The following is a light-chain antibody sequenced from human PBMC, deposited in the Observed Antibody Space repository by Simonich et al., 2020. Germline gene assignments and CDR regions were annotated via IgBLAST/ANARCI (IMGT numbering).Light chain of an antibody. J-gene: IGKJ2*01. CDR1: QSVLYSSNNKNY. CDR3: QQYYSTSMYT. V-gene: IGKV4-1*01. CDR2: WAS. Sequence: DIVMTQSPDSLAVSLGERATINCKSSQSVLYSSNNKNYLAWYQQKPGQPPKLLIYWASTLESGVPDRFSGSGSGTDFTLTISSLQAEDVAVYYCQQYYSTSMYTFGQGTKLEIK.